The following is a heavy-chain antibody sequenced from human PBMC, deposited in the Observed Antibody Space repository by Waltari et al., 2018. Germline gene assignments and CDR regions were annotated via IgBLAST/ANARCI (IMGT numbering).Heavy chain of an antibody. D-gene: IGHD7-27*01. Sequence: QVQLQQWGAGLLKPSETLSLTCAVYGGSFSGYYWSWIRQPPGKGLEWIGEINHSGSTNYNPSLKSRVTISVDTSKNQFSLKLSSVTAAATAVYYCARANWGYYYYYMDVWGKGTTVTISS. CDR1: GGSFSGYY. V-gene: IGHV4-34*01. CDR2: INHSGST. J-gene: IGHJ6*03. CDR3: ARANWGYYYYYMDV.